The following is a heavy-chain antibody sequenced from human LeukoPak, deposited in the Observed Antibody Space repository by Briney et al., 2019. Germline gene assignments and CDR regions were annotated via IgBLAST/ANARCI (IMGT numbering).Heavy chain of an antibody. CDR2: INHSRST. CDR1: GGSFSGYY. Sequence: PSETLSLTRAVYGGSFSGYYWTSIRQPPGKGLEWIGEINHSRSTNYNPSLKSRVTTSVDTSKNQFSLKLSSVTAADTAVYFCARGSGYNWNDNPYYFDYWGQGTLVTVSS. D-gene: IGHD1-20*01. CDR3: ARGSGYNWNDNPYYFDY. V-gene: IGHV4-34*01. J-gene: IGHJ4*02.